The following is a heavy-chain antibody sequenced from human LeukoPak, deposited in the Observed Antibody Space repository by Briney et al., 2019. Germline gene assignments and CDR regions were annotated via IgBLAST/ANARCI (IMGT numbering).Heavy chain of an antibody. CDR1: GFTFSSYW. Sequence: PGGSLRLSCAASGFTFSSYWMSWVRQAPGKGLEGVANIKQDGSEKYYVDSVKGRFTISRDNAKNSLHLQMNSLRAEDTAVYYCAREYYDFWSGYYTKGVDYWGQGTLVTVSS. D-gene: IGHD3-3*01. CDR2: IKQDGSEK. V-gene: IGHV3-7*01. J-gene: IGHJ4*02. CDR3: AREYYDFWSGYYTKGVDY.